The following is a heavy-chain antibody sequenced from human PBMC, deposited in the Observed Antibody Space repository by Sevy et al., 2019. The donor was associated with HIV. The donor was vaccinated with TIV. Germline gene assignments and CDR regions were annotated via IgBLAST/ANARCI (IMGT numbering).Heavy chain of an antibody. D-gene: IGHD3-3*01. CDR2: IDTSGGT. J-gene: IGHJ4*02. CDR3: ARYNFWSGHYDYFDS. V-gene: IGHV4-4*07. Sequence: SETLSLTCSVSGGSISSHYWSWIRQPAGEGLEWIGRIDTSGGTNYNPSLKTRVTMSIDTSKNQFSLRLRSVTAADTAVYYCARYNFWSGHYDYFDSWGQGTLVTVSS. CDR1: GGSISSHY.